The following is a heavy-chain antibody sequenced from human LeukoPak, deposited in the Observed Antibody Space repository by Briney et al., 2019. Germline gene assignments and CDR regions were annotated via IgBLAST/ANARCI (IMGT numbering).Heavy chain of an antibody. V-gene: IGHV5-51*01. CDR3: ARLMPSAPGELLLLGAFDI. CDR1: GYSFTSYW. CDR2: IYPGDSDT. Sequence: GESLKISCKGSGYSFTSYWIGWVRQMPGKGLGWMGIIYPGDSDTRYSPSFQGQVAISADKSISTAYLQWSSLKASDTAMYYCARLMPSAPGELLLLGAFDIWGQGTMVTVSS. D-gene: IGHD3-10*01. J-gene: IGHJ3*02.